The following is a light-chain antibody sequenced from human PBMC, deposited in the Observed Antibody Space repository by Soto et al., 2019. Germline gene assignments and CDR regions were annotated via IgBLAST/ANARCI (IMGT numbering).Light chain of an antibody. Sequence: DIQMTQSPPSLSASVGDRVTITCRASQSISSYLNWYQQKPGKAPKLLIYAASSLQSGVPSRFSGSGSGTDFTLTIISLQPEDFATYYCQQSYSTPISFGQGTRLEIK. J-gene: IGKJ5*01. CDR3: QQSYSTPIS. CDR1: QSISSY. V-gene: IGKV1-39*01. CDR2: AAS.